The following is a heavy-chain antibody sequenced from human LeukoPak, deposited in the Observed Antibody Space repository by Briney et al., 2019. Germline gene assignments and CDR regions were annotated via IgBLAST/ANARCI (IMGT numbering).Heavy chain of an antibody. CDR1: GYTLTELS. V-gene: IGHV1-24*01. CDR2: FDPEDGGT. J-gene: IGHJ4*02. Sequence: GASVKVSCMVSGYTLTELSMHWVRQAPGKGLEWMGGFDPEDGGTIYAQKFQGRVTMTRNTSISTAYMELSSLRSEDTAVYYCARRMVRGVIIKGNFDYWGQGTLVTVSS. CDR3: ARRMVRGVIIKGNFDY. D-gene: IGHD3-10*01.